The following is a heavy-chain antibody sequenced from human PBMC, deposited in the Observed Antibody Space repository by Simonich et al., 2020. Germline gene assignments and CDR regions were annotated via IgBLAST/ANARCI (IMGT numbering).Heavy chain of an antibody. CDR2: IKQHSGGT. Sequence: QVQLVQSGAEVKKPGASVKVSCKASGYTFTGYYLHWVRQGPGQGTEWLGWIKQHSGGTNHAQKFQGRVTMTRDTSISTAYMELSRLRSDDTAVYYCARGALTGDYYYMDVWGKGTTVTVSS. D-gene: IGHD7-27*01. V-gene: IGHV1-2*02. J-gene: IGHJ6*03. CDR3: ARGALTGDYYYMDV. CDR1: GYTFTGYY.